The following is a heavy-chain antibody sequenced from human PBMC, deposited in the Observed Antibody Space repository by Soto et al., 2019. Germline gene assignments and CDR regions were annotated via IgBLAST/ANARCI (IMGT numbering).Heavy chain of an antibody. CDR1: GGTFSSYA. D-gene: IGHD6-13*01. V-gene: IGHV1-69*12. CDR3: AGDQGPSSSWYNWFDP. Sequence: QVQLVQSGAEVKKPGSSVKVSCKASGGTFSSYAISWVRQAPGQGLEWMGGIIPIFGTANYAQKFQGRVTFTADASTRTAYMELSSLRSEDTAVYSCAGDQGPSSSWYNWFDPWGQGTLVTVSS. J-gene: IGHJ5*02. CDR2: IIPIFGTA.